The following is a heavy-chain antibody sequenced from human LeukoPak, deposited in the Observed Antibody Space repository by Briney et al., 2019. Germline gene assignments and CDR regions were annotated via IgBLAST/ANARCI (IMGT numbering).Heavy chain of an antibody. J-gene: IGHJ4*02. V-gene: IGHV3-7*03. CDR1: GFTFGKYW. CDR3: VRGNPFGGY. CDR2: IKQDGSEI. D-gene: IGHD2-15*01. Sequence: GGSLRLSCVASGFTFGKYWMIWVRQAPGKGLEWVANIKQDGSEISYVDSVKGRFTISRDNAKNSLYLQMNSLRAEDTAVYYCVRGNPFGGYWGQGTLVTVSS.